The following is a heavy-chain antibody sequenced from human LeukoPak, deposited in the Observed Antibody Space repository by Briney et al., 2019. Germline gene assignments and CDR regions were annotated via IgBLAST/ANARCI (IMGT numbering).Heavy chain of an antibody. CDR3: ARGDCSSTSCYAEGWFDP. Sequence: SETLSLTCTVSGGSISSYYWSWIRRPPGKGLEWIGYIYYSGSTNYNPSLKSRVTISVDTSKNQFSLKLSSVTAADTAVYYCARGDCSSTSCYAEGWFDPWGQGTLVTVSS. CDR1: GGSISSYY. CDR2: IYYSGST. D-gene: IGHD2-2*01. V-gene: IGHV4-59*01. J-gene: IGHJ5*02.